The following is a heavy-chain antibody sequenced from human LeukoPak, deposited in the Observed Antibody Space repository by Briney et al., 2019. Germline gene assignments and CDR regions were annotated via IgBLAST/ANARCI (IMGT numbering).Heavy chain of an antibody. Sequence: SETLSLTCTVSGGSISSSSYYWGWIRQPPGKGLEWLGSIYYSGSTYYNPSLKSRVTISVDTSKNQFSLELISVTAADTAVYYCARTTVTIKVDYYYYMDVWGKGTTVSVSS. CDR3: ARTTVTIKVDYYYYMDV. J-gene: IGHJ6*03. CDR1: GGSISSSSYY. D-gene: IGHD4-11*01. V-gene: IGHV4-39*01. CDR2: IYYSGST.